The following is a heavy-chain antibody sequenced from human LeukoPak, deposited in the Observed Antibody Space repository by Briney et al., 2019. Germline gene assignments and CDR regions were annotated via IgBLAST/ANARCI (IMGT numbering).Heavy chain of an antibody. CDR3: ARGERYSSEYYFDY. D-gene: IGHD6-25*01. Sequence: SQTLSLTCAVSGGSISSGGYSWSWIRQPPGKGLEWIGYIYHSGSTYYNPSLKSRVTISVDRSKNQFSLKLSSVTAADMAVYYCARGERYSSEYYFDYWGQGTLVTVSS. V-gene: IGHV4-30-2*01. J-gene: IGHJ4*02. CDR1: GGSISSGGYS. CDR2: IYHSGST.